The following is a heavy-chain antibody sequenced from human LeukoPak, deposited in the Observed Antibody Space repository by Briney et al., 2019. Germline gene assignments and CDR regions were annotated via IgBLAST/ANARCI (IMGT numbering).Heavy chain of an antibody. D-gene: IGHD3-3*01. CDR1: GYTFIDYY. V-gene: IGHV1-2*02. Sequence: ASVKVSRKASGYTFIDYYMHWVRQAPGQGLEWMGWINPNSGDTKYAQKFQGRVTMTRDTSISTAYMELSRLRSDDTAVYYCARDTARITIFGVAKFMDVWGKGTTVTVSS. CDR2: INPNSGDT. J-gene: IGHJ6*03. CDR3: ARDTARITIFGVAKFMDV.